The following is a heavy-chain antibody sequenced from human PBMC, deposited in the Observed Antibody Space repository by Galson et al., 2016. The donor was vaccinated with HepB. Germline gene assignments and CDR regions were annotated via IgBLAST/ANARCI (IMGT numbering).Heavy chain of an antibody. J-gene: IGHJ5*01. V-gene: IGHV3-33*01. CDR2: IWHDGTNK. Sequence: SLRLSCAASGFSFSSYDIHWVRQAPGKGLEWVAVIWHDGTNKYYADSVQGRFLISRDNSKNVVYLNMNRLRAADTAFYYCARVRRQDEYCTDGDWFGWGWFDSWGQGIPVTVSS. D-gene: IGHD2-8*01. CDR3: ARVRRQDEYCTDGDWFGWGWFDS. CDR1: GFSFSSYD.